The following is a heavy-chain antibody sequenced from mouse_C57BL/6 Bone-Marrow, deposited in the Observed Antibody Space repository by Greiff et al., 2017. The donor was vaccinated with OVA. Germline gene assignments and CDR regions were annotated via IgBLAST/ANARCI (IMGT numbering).Heavy chain of an antibody. CDR3: TRRGVVANPYWYFDV. Sequence: EVKLMESGGGLVQPGGSMKLSCAASGFTFSDAWMDWVRQSPEKGLEWVAEIRNKANNHATYYAESVKGRFTISRDDSKSSVYLQMNSLRAEDTGIYYCTRRGVVANPYWYFDVWGTGTTVTVSS. CDR2: IRNKANNHAT. D-gene: IGHD1-1*01. J-gene: IGHJ1*03. CDR1: GFTFSDAW. V-gene: IGHV6-6*01.